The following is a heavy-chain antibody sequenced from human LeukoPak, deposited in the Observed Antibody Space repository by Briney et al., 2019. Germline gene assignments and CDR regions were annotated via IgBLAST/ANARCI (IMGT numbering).Heavy chain of an antibody. CDR3: ARVDGGWSYYFDY. V-gene: IGHV3-64D*06. CDR1: GFTFSSYA. J-gene: IGHJ4*02. Sequence: GGSLRLSCSASGFTFSSYAMHWVRQAPGKGLEYVSAISSNGGSTYYADSVKGRFTISRDNSKNTLYLQMRSLRAEDTAVYYGARVDGGWSYYFDYWGQGTLVTVSS. D-gene: IGHD6-19*01. CDR2: ISSNGGST.